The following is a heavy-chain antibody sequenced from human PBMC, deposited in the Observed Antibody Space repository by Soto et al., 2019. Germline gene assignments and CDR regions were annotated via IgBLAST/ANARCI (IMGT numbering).Heavy chain of an antibody. D-gene: IGHD3-3*01. V-gene: IGHV3-53*01. CDR2: IYSGGST. CDR3: AIGESGYYTILRNYYGMDV. CDR1: GFTVSSNY. Sequence: GGSLRLSCAASGFTVSSNYMSWVRQAPGKGLEWVSVIYSGGSTYYADSVKGRFTISRDNSKNTLYLQMNGMRAEDTAVYYCAIGESGYYTILRNYYGMDVWGQGTTVTVSS. J-gene: IGHJ6*02.